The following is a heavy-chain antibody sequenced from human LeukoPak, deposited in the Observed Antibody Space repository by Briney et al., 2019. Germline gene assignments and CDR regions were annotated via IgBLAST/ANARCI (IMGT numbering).Heavy chain of an antibody. J-gene: IGHJ4*02. V-gene: IGHV3-20*04. D-gene: IGHD5-18*01. Sequence: GGSLRLSCRGSGFKFDDYGVTWVRHAPGKGLEWVSGINWNGGSTGYADSVKGRFTISRDNAKNSLYLQMNSLRAEDTALYYCARDSPGGDTAMVTTFDYWGQGTLVTVSS. CDR3: ARDSPGGDTAMVTTFDY. CDR2: INWNGGST. CDR1: GFKFDDYG.